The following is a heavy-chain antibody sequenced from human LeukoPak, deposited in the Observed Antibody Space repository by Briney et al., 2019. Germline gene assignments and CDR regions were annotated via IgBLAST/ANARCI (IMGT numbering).Heavy chain of an antibody. D-gene: IGHD3-10*01. Sequence: SETLSLTCTVSGGSISSYYWSWIRQPPGKGLEWIGYIYYSGSTNYNPSLKSRVTISVDTSKNQFSLKLSSVTTADTAVYYCARVGGSNYYYYGMDVWGQGTTVTVSS. CDR2: IYYSGST. CDR3: ARVGGSNYYYYGMDV. V-gene: IGHV4-59*01. CDR1: GGSISSYY. J-gene: IGHJ6*02.